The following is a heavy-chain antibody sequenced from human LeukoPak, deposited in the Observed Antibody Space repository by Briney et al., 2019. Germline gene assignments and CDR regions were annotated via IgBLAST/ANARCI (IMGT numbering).Heavy chain of an antibody. CDR1: GFTFSDYA. CDR3: AKAYPSGVVAATRADY. Sequence: GGSLRLSCAASGFTFSDYAMTWVRQAPGKGLEWLSGISSSGAGPYYADSVKGRLTISRDNSKNTLYLQMNSLRAEDTAVYYCAKAYPSGVVAATRADYWGQGTLVTVSS. CDR2: ISSSGAGP. V-gene: IGHV3-23*01. J-gene: IGHJ4*02. D-gene: IGHD6-19*01.